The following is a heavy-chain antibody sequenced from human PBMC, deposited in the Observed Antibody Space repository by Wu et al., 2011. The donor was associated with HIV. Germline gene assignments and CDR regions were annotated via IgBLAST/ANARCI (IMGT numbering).Heavy chain of an antibody. CDR2: IYPRDSDT. CDR1: GYSFSTYW. D-gene: IGHD6-13*01. Sequence: VQLVQSGTEVKKPGESLKISCKGSGYSFSTYWIAWVRQMPGKGLEWMGIIYPRDSDTRYSPSFQGQVTISADRSTATAYLQWSSLKASDTAMYFCARQVWLGSSWLSHFDFWGQGTQVTVSS. CDR3: ARQVWLGSSWLSHFDF. J-gene: IGHJ4*02. V-gene: IGHV5-51*01.